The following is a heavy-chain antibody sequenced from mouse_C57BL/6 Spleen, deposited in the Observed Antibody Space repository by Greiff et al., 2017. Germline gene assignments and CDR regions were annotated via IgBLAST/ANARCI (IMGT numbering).Heavy chain of an antibody. CDR3: ARGKQLSRFDY. V-gene: IGHV1-69*01. Sequence: QVQLQQPGAELVMPGASVKLSCKASGYTFTSYWMHWVKQRPGQGLEWIGEIDPSDSYTNYNQKFKGKSTLTVDKSSSTAYMQLSSLTSEDSAVYYCARGKQLSRFDYWGQGTTLTVSS. J-gene: IGHJ2*01. CDR1: GYTFTSYW. CDR2: IDPSDSYT. D-gene: IGHD3-2*02.